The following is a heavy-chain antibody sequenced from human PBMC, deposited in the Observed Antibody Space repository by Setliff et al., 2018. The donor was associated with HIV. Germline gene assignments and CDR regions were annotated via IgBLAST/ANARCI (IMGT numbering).Heavy chain of an antibody. CDR3: ARDSELGLNYHYGMDV. Sequence: SETLSLTCTVSGGSISSHYWSWIRQPAGKGLEWIGRIYTSGNTNYNPSLKSRVTMSVDTSKNQFSLKLSSVTAADTAVYYCARDSELGLNYHYGMDVWGQGTTVTVSS. J-gene: IGHJ6*02. D-gene: IGHD1-26*01. V-gene: IGHV4-4*07. CDR1: GGSISSHY. CDR2: IYTSGNT.